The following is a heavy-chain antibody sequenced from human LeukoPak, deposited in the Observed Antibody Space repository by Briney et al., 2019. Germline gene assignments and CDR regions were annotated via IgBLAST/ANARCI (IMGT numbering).Heavy chain of an antibody. CDR3: AREFMIGSSLLRYFDY. D-gene: IGHD3-16*01. Sequence: GGSLRLSCAASGFTFSSYWMHWVRQAPGKGLVWVSRISPDGSITHFADSVEGRFTLSRDNAKSLVYLQMNSLRVEESAVYYCAREFMIGSSLLRYFDYWGQGTLVTVSS. CDR1: GFTFSSYW. CDR2: ISPDGSIT. J-gene: IGHJ4*02. V-gene: IGHV3-74*01.